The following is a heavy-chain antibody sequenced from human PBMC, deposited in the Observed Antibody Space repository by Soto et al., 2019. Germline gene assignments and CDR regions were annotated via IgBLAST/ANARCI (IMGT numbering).Heavy chain of an antibody. CDR2: ISGGGSTT. D-gene: IGHD4-4*01. CDR3: VTRSRGLQSSPPRLDS. Sequence: EVQLLESGGGLVQPGGSLRLSCAASGLTFSGYGMSWVRQAPGTGLEWVSAISGGGSTTYYADSVKGRCTISRDDSTNILFLQMNSLRAEDTAVYYCVTRSRGLQSSPPRLDSWGQGTLVTVSS. V-gene: IGHV3-23*01. CDR1: GLTFSGYG. J-gene: IGHJ4*02.